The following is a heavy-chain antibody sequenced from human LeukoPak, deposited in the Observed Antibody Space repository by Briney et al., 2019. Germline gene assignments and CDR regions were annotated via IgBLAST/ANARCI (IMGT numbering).Heavy chain of an antibody. Sequence: ASVKVSCKVSGYTLTELSMDWVRQAPGKGLEWMGGFDPEDGETIYAQKFQGRVTMTEDTSTDTAYMELSSLRSEDTAVYYCATVGVQTDYDILTGYHNWFDPWGQGTLVTVSS. CDR1: GYTLTELS. J-gene: IGHJ5*02. D-gene: IGHD3-9*01. CDR2: FDPEDGET. V-gene: IGHV1-24*01. CDR3: ATVGVQTDYDILTGYHNWFDP.